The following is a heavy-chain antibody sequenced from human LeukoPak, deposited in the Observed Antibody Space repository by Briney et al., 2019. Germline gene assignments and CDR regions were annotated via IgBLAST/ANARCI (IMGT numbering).Heavy chain of an antibody. J-gene: IGHJ6*02. D-gene: IGHD3-10*01. CDR2: IKQDGSEK. V-gene: IGHV3-7*01. CDR3: ARGPLWSRYYYYGMDV. CDR1: GFTFSSYW. Sequence: GGSLRLSCAASGFTFSSYWMSWVRQAPGKGLEWVANIKQDGSEKYYVDSVKGRFTISRDNAKNSLYLQMNSLRAEDTAVCYCARGPLWSRYYYYGMDVWGQGTTVTVSS.